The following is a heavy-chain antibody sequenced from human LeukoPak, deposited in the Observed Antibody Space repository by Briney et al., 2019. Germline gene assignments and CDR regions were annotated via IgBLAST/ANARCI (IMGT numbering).Heavy chain of an antibody. V-gene: IGHV3-74*01. CDR3: ARAPSEIGGYYPEYFRH. CDR1: GFTFSSYW. J-gene: IGHJ1*01. Sequence: GGSLGLSCAASGFTFSSYWMHWVRQAPGKGLVWVSRIKSDGSTNYADSVEGRFTISRDNAKNTLSLQMNSLRAEDTGVYYCARAPSEIGGYYPEYFRHWGQGTLVTVSS. D-gene: IGHD3-22*01. CDR2: IKSDGST.